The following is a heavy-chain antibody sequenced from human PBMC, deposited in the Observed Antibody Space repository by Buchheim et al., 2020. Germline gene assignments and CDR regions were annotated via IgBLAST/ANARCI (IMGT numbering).Heavy chain of an antibody. CDR1: GLTFTNYA. CDR3: AKSLTGYHNPCFDY. Sequence: EVQLLESGGGLVQVGGSLRVSCAASGLTFTNYAMIWVRQAPGKGLEWVSSISGIGGSTYYADSVKGRFTISRDNSRNALYLKMDSLRVEDTAVYYCAKSLTGYHNPCFDYWGQGTL. J-gene: IGHJ4*02. D-gene: IGHD3-9*01. V-gene: IGHV3-23*01. CDR2: ISGIGGST.